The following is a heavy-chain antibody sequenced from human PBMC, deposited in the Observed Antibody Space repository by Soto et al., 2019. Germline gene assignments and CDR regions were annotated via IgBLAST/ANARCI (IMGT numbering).Heavy chain of an antibody. V-gene: IGHV1-18*01. J-gene: IGHJ4*02. CDR3: ARDAPPVDY. Sequence: QVQLVQSGAEVKKPGASVKGSCKASGYTFTNYGISWGRQAPGQGLEWMGWISDYNGNSNYAQKHQGRVTMTTDTTTSTAYIEPRRLRSDDTAVYYCARDAPPVDYWGQGTLVTVSS. CDR1: GYTFTNYG. CDR2: ISDYNGNS.